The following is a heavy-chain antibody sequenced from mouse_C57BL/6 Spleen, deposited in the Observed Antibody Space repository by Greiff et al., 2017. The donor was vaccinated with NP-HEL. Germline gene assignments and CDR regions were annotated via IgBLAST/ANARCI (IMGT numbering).Heavy chain of an antibody. CDR2: ISDGGSYT. CDR1: GFTFSSYA. CDR3: ARDEDYGPGGFAY. Sequence: DVKLQESGGGLVKPGGSLKLSCAASGFTFSSYAMSWVRQTPEKRLEWVATISDGGSYTYYPDNVKGRFTISRDNAKNNLYLQMSHLKSEDTAMYYCARDEDYGPGGFAYWGQGTLVTVSA. V-gene: IGHV5-4*01. J-gene: IGHJ3*01. D-gene: IGHD1-1*02.